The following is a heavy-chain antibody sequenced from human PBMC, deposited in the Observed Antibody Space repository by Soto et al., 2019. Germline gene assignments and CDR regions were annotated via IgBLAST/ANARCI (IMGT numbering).Heavy chain of an antibody. Sequence: PSETLSLTCTVSGGSISSSIYYWGWIRHPPGKGLEWIGSIYYSGSTYYNPSLKSRVTISVGTSKNQFSLKLSSVTAADTAVYYCAVREYYYYGMDVWGQGTTVTVSS. J-gene: IGHJ6*02. V-gene: IGHV4-39*01. D-gene: IGHD1-26*01. CDR3: AVREYYYYGMDV. CDR1: GGSISSSIYY. CDR2: IYYSGST.